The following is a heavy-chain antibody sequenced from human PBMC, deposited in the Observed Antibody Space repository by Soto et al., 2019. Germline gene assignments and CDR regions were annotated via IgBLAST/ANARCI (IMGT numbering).Heavy chain of an antibody. D-gene: IGHD4-17*01. J-gene: IGHJ5*02. V-gene: IGHV1-8*01. CDR1: GYTFTSYD. CDR2: MNPNSGNT. Sequence: QVQLVQSGAEVKKPGASVKVSCKASGYTFTSYDINWVRQATGQGLEYLGWMNPNSGNTGYVQKFQGRVTMTWDSSXXTAYMELSSLRSEDTAVYFCARGVKSGAYSRWFDPWGQGTLVTVSS. CDR3: ARGVKSGAYSRWFDP.